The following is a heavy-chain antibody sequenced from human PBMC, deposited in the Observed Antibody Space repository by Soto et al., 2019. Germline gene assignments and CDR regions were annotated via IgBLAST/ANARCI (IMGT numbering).Heavy chain of an antibody. Sequence: SETLSLTCIVSGGSISGYHWSWIRQPPGKGLEWIGYIYYSGSTNYNPSLKSRVTISVDTSKNQFSLKLNSVTAADTAVYYCARSYDSSPAGMDVWGHGTTVTVSS. J-gene: IGHJ6*02. D-gene: IGHD3-22*01. CDR2: IYYSGST. CDR3: ARSYDSSPAGMDV. CDR1: GGSISGYH. V-gene: IGHV4-59*01.